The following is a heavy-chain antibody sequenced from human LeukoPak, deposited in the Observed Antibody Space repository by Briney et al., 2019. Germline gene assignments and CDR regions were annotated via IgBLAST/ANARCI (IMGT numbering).Heavy chain of an antibody. D-gene: IGHD5-12*01. J-gene: IGHJ3*02. CDR2: FDPEDGET. V-gene: IGHV1-24*01. CDR3: ATVGYSGYDRGDAFDI. Sequence: ASVKVSCKVSGYTLTELSMHWVRQAPGKGLEWMGGFDPEDGETIYAQKFQGRVTMTEDTSTDTAYMKLSSLRSEDTAVYYCATVGYSGYDRGDAFDIWGQGTMVTVSS. CDR1: GYTLTELS.